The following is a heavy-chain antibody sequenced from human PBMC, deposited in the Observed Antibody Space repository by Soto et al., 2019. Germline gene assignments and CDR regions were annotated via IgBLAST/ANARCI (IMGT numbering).Heavy chain of an antibody. CDR3: ARSIYIFLIGYYPYYYYYSRDV. D-gene: IGHD3-9*01. CDR1: GYTFASYY. J-gene: IGHJ6*03. V-gene: IGHV1-46*01. Sequence: RASVKVSCKASGYTFASYYMHWVRQAPGQGLEWMGIINPSGGSTSYAQKFQGRVTMTRDTSTSTVYMELSSLRSEDTAVYYCARSIYIFLIGYYPYYYYYSRDVGGKGPTLTAS. CDR2: INPSGGST.